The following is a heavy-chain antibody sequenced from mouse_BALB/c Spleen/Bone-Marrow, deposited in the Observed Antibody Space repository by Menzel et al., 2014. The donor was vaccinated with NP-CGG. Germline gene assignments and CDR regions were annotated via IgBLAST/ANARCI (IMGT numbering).Heavy chain of an antibody. J-gene: IGHJ2*01. D-gene: IGHD2-10*02. Sequence: VQLQHPGAELVKPGASVKLSCKTSGYTFTSYWIQWVKQRPGQGLGWIGEIFPGTVTPYYNEKFKGKATLTIDTSSSTASMQLSSLTSEDSAVYFCARRGYGYLDYWGQGTTLTVSS. CDR2: IFPGTVTP. V-gene: IGHV1S132*01. CDR1: GYTFTSYW. CDR3: ARRGYGYLDY.